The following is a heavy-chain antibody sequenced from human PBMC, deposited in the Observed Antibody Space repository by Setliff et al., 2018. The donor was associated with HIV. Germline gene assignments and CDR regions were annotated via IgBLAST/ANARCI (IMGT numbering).Heavy chain of an antibody. CDR3: ARDPRVDAFDI. CDR1: EVIVSNNY. Sequence: GGSLRLSCAVSEVIVSNNYMSWVRQAPGKGLEWVSVIYSGGSTDHADSVKGRFTLSRDNSKDTAFLQMNSLTVEDTAVYYCARDPRVDAFDIWGRGTVVTVSS. J-gene: IGHJ3*02. V-gene: IGHV3-53*05. CDR2: IYSGGST.